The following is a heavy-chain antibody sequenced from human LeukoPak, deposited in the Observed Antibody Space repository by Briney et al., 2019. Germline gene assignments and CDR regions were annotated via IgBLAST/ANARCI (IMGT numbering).Heavy chain of an antibody. CDR3: ATGGPSDYYDSSGKKTHSEYFQH. J-gene: IGHJ1*01. D-gene: IGHD3-22*01. CDR2: INWNGGST. V-gene: IGHV3-20*04. Sequence: GGSLRLSCAASGFTFDDYGMSWVRQAPGKGPEWVSGINWNGGSTGYADSVKGRFTISRDNAKNSLYLQMNSLRAEDTAVYYCATGGPSDYYDSSGKKTHSEYFQHWGQGTLVTVSS. CDR1: GFTFDDYG.